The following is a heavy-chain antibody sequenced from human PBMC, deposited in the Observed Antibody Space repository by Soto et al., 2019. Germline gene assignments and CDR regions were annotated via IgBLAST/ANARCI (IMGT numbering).Heavy chain of an antibody. CDR2: IYYSGST. CDR1: GGSISSYY. Sequence: PSETLSLTCTVSGGSISSYYWSWIRQPPGKGLEWIGYIYYSGSTNYNPSLKSRVTISVDTSKNQFSLKLSSVTAADTAVYYCAREVKVRGVIWFDPWGQGTLVTVS. D-gene: IGHD3-10*01. CDR3: AREVKVRGVIWFDP. J-gene: IGHJ5*02. V-gene: IGHV4-59*01.